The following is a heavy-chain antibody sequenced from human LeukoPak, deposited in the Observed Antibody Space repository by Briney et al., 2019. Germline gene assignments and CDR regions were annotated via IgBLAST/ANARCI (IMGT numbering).Heavy chain of an antibody. CDR3: ARVVVTAVGYNAFDI. CDR1: GGSISSYY. J-gene: IGHJ3*02. Sequence: SETLSLTCTVSGGSISSYYWSWIRQPPGKGLEWIGYIYYSGSTNYNPSLKSRVTISVDTSKNHFSLKLSSVTAADTAVYYCARVVVTAVGYNAFDIWGQGTTVTVSS. CDR2: IYYSGST. V-gene: IGHV4-59*01. D-gene: IGHD2-21*02.